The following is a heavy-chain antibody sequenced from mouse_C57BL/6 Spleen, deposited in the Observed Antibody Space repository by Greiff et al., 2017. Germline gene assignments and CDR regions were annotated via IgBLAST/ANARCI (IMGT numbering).Heavy chain of an antibody. D-gene: IGHD2-4*01. Sequence: QVQLQQPGAELVKPGASVKMSCKASGYTFTSYWITWVKQRPGQGLEWIGDIYPGSGSTNYNEKFKSKATLTVDTSSSTAYMQLSSLTSEDSAVYYCARRYYDYDKSRRYSYAMDYWGQGTSVTVSS. CDR1: GYTFTSYW. CDR3: ARRYYDYDKSRRYSYAMDY. V-gene: IGHV1-55*01. J-gene: IGHJ4*01. CDR2: IYPGSGST.